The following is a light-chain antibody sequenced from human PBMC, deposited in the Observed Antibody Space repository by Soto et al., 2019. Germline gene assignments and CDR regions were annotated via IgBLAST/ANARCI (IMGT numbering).Light chain of an antibody. V-gene: IGKV4-1*01. CDR2: WAS. J-gene: IGKJ1*01. Sequence: DIVMTQSPDSLAVSLGERATINCKSSQSVLYSSNNKNYLAWYQQKRGQPPKLLIYWASTRESGVPDRFSGSGSGTDFTLTSSSLQAEDVAVYYCQQHYSTPPTFGQGTKVEIK. CDR3: QQHYSTPPT. CDR1: QSVLYSSNNKNY.